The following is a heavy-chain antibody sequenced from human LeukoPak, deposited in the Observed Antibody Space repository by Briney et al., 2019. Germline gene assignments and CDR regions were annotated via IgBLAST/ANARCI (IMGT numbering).Heavy chain of an antibody. CDR1: GFTFDDYA. J-gene: IGHJ4*02. V-gene: IGHV3-9*01. CDR2: ISWNSGSI. CDR3: AKGRGLGSFDY. Sequence: GGSLRLSCAASGFTFDDYAMHWVRQAPGKGREWVSGISWNSGSIGYADSVKGRFTISRDNAKNSLYLQMNSLRAEDTALYYCAKGRGLGSFDYWGQGTLVTVSS. D-gene: IGHD6-19*01.